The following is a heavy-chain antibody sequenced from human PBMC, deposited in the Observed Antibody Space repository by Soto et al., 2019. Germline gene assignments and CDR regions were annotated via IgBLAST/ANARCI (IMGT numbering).Heavy chain of an antibody. CDR2: MNPNSGNT. CDR1: GYTFTSYD. D-gene: IGHD6-6*01. CDR3: ARRHSSSSYYYYGMDV. V-gene: IGHV1-8*01. J-gene: IGHJ6*02. Sequence: ASVKVSCKASGYTFTSYDINWVRQATGQGLEWMGWMNPNSGNTGYAQKFQGRVTMTRNTSISTAYMELSSLRSEDTAVYYCARRHSSSSYYYYGMDVWGQGTTVTVSS.